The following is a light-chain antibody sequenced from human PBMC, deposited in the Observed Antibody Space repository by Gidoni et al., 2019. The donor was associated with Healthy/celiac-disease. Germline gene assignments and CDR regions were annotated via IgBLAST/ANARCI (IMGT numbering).Light chain of an antibody. CDR2: DVS. CDR3: SSYTSSSTVV. V-gene: IGLV2-14*01. CDR1: SSDVGGYNY. J-gene: IGLJ2*01. Sequence: QSALTQPASVSGSPGQSLTISCTGTSSDVGGYNYVSWYQQHAGNAPKLMIYDVSKRPSGASNRSAGSTSGNTAFLTICGLQAEDEADYYCSSYTSSSTVVFGGGTKLTVL.